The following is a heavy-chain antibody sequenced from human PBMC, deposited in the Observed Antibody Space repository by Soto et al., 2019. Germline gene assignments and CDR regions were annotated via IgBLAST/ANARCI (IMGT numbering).Heavy chain of an antibody. V-gene: IGHV4-59*01. CDR2: IFYSGST. CDR1: GGSISSYY. J-gene: IGHJ4*02. CDR3: ARRYGEAFDC. Sequence: QVQLQESGPGLVKPSETLSLTCTVSGGSISSYYWSWIRQPPGKGLEWIGYIFYSGSTNYNPSLKGRVTISVDTPKNQFSLKLSSVTAADTAVYYCARRYGEAFDCWGQGTLVTVSS. D-gene: IGHD4-17*01.